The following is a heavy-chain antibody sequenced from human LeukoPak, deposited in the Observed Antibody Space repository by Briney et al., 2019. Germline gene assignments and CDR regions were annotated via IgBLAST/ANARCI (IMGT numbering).Heavy chain of an antibody. CDR1: GFTFDDYG. CDR2: INWNGGST. J-gene: IGHJ5*02. Sequence: PGGSLRLSCAASGFTFDDYGMSWVRQAPGKGLEWVSGINWNGGSTGYADSVKGRFTISRDNAKNSLYLQMNSLRAEDTAVYYCARDPEYYGSGSYKSRFDPWGQGTLVTVSS. V-gene: IGHV3-20*04. D-gene: IGHD3-10*01. CDR3: ARDPEYYGSGSYKSRFDP.